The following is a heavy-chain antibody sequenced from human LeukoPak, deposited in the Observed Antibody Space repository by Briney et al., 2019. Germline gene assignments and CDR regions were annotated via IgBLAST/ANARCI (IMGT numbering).Heavy chain of an antibody. J-gene: IGHJ4*02. Sequence: PGGSLRLSCAASGFTFSSYAMSWVRQAPGKGLEWVSAISGSGGSTDYADSVKGRFTISRDNSKNTLYLQMNSLRAEDTAVYYCEKGTSGWYGDEFDYWGQGTLVAVSS. CDR1: GFTFSSYA. CDR3: EKGTSGWYGDEFDY. D-gene: IGHD6-19*01. V-gene: IGHV3-23*01. CDR2: ISGSGGST.